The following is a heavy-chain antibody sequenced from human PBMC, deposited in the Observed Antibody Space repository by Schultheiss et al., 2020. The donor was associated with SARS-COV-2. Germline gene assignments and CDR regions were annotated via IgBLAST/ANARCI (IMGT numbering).Heavy chain of an antibody. Sequence: GGSLRLSCAASGFTFSSYAMHWVRQAPGKGLEYVSAISSNGGSTYYADSVKGRFTISRDNSKNTLYLQMSSLRAEDTAVYYCARDKRLRYYYYGMDVWGQGTTVTVSS. CDR1: GFTFSSYA. V-gene: IGHV3-64D*06. CDR2: ISSNGGST. CDR3: ARDKRLRYYYYGMDV. J-gene: IGHJ6*02.